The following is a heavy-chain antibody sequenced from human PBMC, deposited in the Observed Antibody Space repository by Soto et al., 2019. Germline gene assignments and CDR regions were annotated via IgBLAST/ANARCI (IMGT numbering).Heavy chain of an antibody. V-gene: IGHV3-30-3*01. Sequence: GGSLRLSCAASGFTFSSYAMHWVRQAPGKGLEWVAVISYDGSNKYYADSVKGRFTISRDNSKNTLYLQMNSLRAEDTAVYYCACFSSWGLFDPWGQGTLVTVSS. D-gene: IGHD6-13*01. J-gene: IGHJ5*02. CDR2: ISYDGSNK. CDR1: GFTFSSYA. CDR3: ACFSSWGLFDP.